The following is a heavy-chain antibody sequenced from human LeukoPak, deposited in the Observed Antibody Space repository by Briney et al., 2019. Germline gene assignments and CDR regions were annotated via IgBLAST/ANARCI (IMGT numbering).Heavy chain of an antibody. V-gene: IGHV1-69*04. CDR1: GGTFTNYA. J-gene: IGHJ4*02. Sequence: ASVKVSCKASGGTFTNYAISWVRQAPGQGLEWMGRIIPILGIANYAQKFQGRVTITADKSTSTAYMELSSLRSEDTAVYYCARDPTPPLGGSYSFDYWGQGTLVTVSS. CDR2: IIPILGIA. CDR3: ARDPTPPLGGSYSFDY. D-gene: IGHD1-26*01.